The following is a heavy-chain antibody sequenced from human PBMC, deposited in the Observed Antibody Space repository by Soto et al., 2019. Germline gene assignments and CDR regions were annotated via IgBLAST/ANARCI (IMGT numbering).Heavy chain of an antibody. V-gene: IGHV3-30*18. Sequence: QVQLVESGGGVVQPGRSLRLSCAASGFTFSSYGMHWVRQAPGKGLEWVAVISYDGSNKYYADSVKGRFTISRDNSKNTLYLQMNSLRAEDTAVYYCAKDRRRVLRYSLDPWGQVTLVTVSS. D-gene: IGHD3-9*01. CDR3: AKDRRRVLRYSLDP. CDR2: ISYDGSNK. J-gene: IGHJ5*02. CDR1: GFTFSSYG.